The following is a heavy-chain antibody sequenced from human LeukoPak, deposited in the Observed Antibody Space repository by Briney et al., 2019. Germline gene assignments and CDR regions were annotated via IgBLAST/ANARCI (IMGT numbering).Heavy chain of an antibody. V-gene: IGHV4-4*07. D-gene: IGHD3-10*01. J-gene: IGHJ4*02. CDR3: ARDLVVPVGLTGSGSYCTDY. CDR2: IYTSGST. CDR1: GGSISSHY. Sequence: PSETLSLTCTVSGGSISSHYWSWIRQPAGKGLEWIGRIYTSGSTNYNPSLESRVTMSVDTSKNQFSLKLTSVTAADTAVYYCARDLVVPVGLTGSGSYCTDYWGQGTLVTVSS.